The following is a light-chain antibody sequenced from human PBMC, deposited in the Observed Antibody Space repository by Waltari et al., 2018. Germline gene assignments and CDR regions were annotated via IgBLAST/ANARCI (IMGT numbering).Light chain of an antibody. J-gene: IGLJ3*02. V-gene: IGLV2-14*03. CDR2: DVN. CDR1: NNDVGAYNY. CDR3: TSFRSGASWV. Sequence: QSALTQPASVSGSPGQSIIISCAGTNNDVGAYNYVSWFQHHPGKAPKLIIHDVNKRRSGVSSRFSASESDNTASLTISGLQAEDEANYYCTSFRSGASWVFGGGTTLTVL.